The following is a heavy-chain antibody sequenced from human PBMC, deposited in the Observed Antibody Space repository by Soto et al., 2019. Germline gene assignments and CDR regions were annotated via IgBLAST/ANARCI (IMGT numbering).Heavy chain of an antibody. J-gene: IGHJ6*02. Sequence: GESLKISCKGSGYSFTSYWISWVRQMPGKGLEWMGRIDPSDSYTNYSPSFQGHVTISADKSISTAYLQWSSLKASDTAMYYCARLGADYYGSGTSYYYSGMDVWGQGTTVTVSS. V-gene: IGHV5-10-1*01. CDR3: ARLGADYYGSGTSYYYSGMDV. D-gene: IGHD3-10*01. CDR2: IDPSDSYT. CDR1: GYSFTSYW.